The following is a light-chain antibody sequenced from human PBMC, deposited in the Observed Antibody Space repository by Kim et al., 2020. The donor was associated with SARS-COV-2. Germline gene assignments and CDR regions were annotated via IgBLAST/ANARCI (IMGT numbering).Light chain of an antibody. CDR1: SSNIGSYY. CDR3: ATWDDSLTGRFV. J-gene: IGLJ1*01. Sequence: RVIISCSGSSSNIGSYYVNWYQQTPGAAPKLLIYKDNQRPSGVPDRFSASKSGTSASLAISGLRSEDEADYYCATWDDSLTGRFVFGPGTKVTVL. V-gene: IGLV1-47*01. CDR2: KDN.